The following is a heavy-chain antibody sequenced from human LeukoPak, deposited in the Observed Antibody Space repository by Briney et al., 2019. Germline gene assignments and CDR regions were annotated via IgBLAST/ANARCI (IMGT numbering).Heavy chain of an antibody. V-gene: IGHV1-2*06. J-gene: IGHJ4*02. CDR2: IDPNSGGT. CDR1: GYTFTGYY. Sequence: ASVKVSCKASGYTFTGYYMHWVRQAPGQGLEWMGRIDPNSGGTSYEQKFQGRVTMTRDTSISAAYMELSSLRSDDTAVYYCARDYDSSGYYYANYWGQGTLVTVSS. CDR3: ARDYDSSGYYYANY. D-gene: IGHD3-22*01.